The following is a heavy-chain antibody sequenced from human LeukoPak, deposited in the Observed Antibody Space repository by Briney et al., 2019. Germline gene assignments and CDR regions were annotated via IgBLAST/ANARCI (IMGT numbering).Heavy chain of an antibody. CDR1: GFTFSSYA. Sequence: GGSLRLSCAASGFTFSSYAMSWVRQAPGKGLEWVSAISGSGGSTYYADSVKGRFTISRDNSKNTLYLQMNSLRAEDTAVYYRAKDPARNYDFWSGSWFDPWGQGTLVTVSS. CDR3: AKDPARNYDFWSGSWFDP. D-gene: IGHD3-3*01. CDR2: ISGSGGST. V-gene: IGHV3-23*01. J-gene: IGHJ5*02.